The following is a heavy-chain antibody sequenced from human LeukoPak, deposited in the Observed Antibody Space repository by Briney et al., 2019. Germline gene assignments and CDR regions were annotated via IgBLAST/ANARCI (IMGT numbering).Heavy chain of an antibody. V-gene: IGHV1-8*01. CDR3: VYQLQLRAT. CDR1: GYTFTSYD. J-gene: IGHJ5*02. CDR2: MNPNSGNT. Sequence: AASVKVSCKASGYTFTSYDINWVRQATGQGLEWMGWMNPNSGNTGYAQKLQGRVTMTTDTSTSTAYMELRSLRSDDTAVYYCVYQLQLRATWGQGTLVTVSS. D-gene: IGHD2-2*01.